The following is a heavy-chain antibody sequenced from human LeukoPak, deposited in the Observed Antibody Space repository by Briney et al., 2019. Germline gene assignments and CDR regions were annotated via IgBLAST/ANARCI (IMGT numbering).Heavy chain of an antibody. CDR3: ARVYCSGGSWDTDY. J-gene: IGHJ4*02. CDR1: GFTVSSNY. CDR2: IYSGGST. Sequence: GGSPRLSCAASGFTVSSNYMSWVRQAPGEGLEWGSVIYSGGSTYYADSVKGRFTISRDNSKNTLYLQMNSLRAKDTAVYYCARVYCSGGSWDTDYWGQGTLVTISS. V-gene: IGHV3-66*01. D-gene: IGHD2-15*01.